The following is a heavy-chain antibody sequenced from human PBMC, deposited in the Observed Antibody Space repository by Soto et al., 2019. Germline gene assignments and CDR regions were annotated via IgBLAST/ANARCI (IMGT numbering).Heavy chain of an antibody. CDR1: GFTFSSYS. J-gene: IGHJ4*02. CDR3: ARETLNWNYEGGFDY. D-gene: IGHD1-7*01. Sequence: EVQLVESGGGLVKPGGSLRLSCAASGFTFSSYSMNWVRQAPGKGLEWVSSISSSSSYIYYADSVKGRFTITRDNAKNSLYLQMNSLRAEDTAVYYCARETLNWNYEGGFDYWGQGTLVTVSS. CDR2: ISSSSSYI. V-gene: IGHV3-21*01.